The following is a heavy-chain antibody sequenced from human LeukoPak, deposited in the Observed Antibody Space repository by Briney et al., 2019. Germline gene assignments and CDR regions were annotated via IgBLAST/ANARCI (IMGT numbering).Heavy chain of an antibody. CDR2: VSYDITRT. D-gene: IGHD2-21*01. J-gene: IGHJ6*04. CDR1: GFTFSSYA. Sequence: PGGSLRLSCAASGFTFSSYAMTWVRQAPGKGLEWISAVSYDITRTFYADSVKGRFAISRDNSRNTLFLRMNSLRADDTAVYYCARPGCGGNCYYRMDVWGKGTTVTVSS. CDR3: ARPGCGGNCYYRMDV. V-gene: IGHV3-23*01.